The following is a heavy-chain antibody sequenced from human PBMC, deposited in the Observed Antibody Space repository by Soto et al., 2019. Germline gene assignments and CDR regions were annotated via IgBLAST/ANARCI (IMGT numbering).Heavy chain of an antibody. CDR3: ARVQHTGLSYRWFDP. J-gene: IGHJ5*02. CDR2: VHSRASV. CDR1: CGSHSCYA. Sequence: ETLSPTETLSCGSHSCYAWIWIRQPAGKGLEYIGGVHSRASVNYRPSRNTGVCMSVDTSQNQVSLELISVTAADTAVYFCARVQHTGLSYRWFDPWGQGTMVTVSS. D-gene: IGHD2-8*02. V-gene: IGHV4-4*07.